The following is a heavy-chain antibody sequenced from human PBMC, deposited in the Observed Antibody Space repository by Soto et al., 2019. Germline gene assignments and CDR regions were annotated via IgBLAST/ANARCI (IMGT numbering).Heavy chain of an antibody. J-gene: IGHJ6*02. Sequence: QVQLVQSGAEVKKPGSSVKVSCKASGGTFSSYTISWVRQAPGQGLEWMGRIIPILGIANYAQKFQGRVTITADKSTSTAYMELSSLRSEDTAVYYCARYFGIQLWLSYGMDVWGQGTTVTVSS. D-gene: IGHD5-18*01. CDR3: ARYFGIQLWLSYGMDV. V-gene: IGHV1-69*02. CDR1: GGTFSSYT. CDR2: IIPILGIA.